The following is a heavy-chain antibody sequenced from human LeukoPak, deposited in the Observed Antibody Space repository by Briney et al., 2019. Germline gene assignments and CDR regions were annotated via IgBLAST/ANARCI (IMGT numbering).Heavy chain of an antibody. Sequence: GRSLRLSCAASGFTFSSYSMNWVRQAPGKGLEWVSSISSSSSYIYYADSVKGRFTISRDNAKNSLYLQMNSLRAEDTAVYYCARDQGSGKLDYWGQGTLVTVSS. V-gene: IGHV3-21*01. CDR1: GFTFSSYS. D-gene: IGHD1-26*01. CDR2: ISSSSSYI. J-gene: IGHJ4*02. CDR3: ARDQGSGKLDY.